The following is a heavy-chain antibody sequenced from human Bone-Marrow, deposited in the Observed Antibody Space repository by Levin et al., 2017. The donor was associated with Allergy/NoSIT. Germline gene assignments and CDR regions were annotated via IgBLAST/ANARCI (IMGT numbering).Heavy chain of an antibody. J-gene: IGHJ4*02. D-gene: IGHD1-26*01. Sequence: GESLKISCAASGITFSNHFMDWVRQAPGKGLECVARIKNNAPSYATEYAASVEGRFTVSRDDSKNLVFLQMNSLRTEDTAVYYCSDLGTPYWGQGTLVTVSS. V-gene: IGHV3-72*01. CDR3: SDLGTPY. CDR1: GITFSNHF. CDR2: IKNNAPSYAT.